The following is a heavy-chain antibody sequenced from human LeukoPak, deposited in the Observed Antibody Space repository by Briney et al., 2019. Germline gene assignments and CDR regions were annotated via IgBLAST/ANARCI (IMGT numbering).Heavy chain of an antibody. J-gene: IGHJ4*02. D-gene: IGHD3-3*01. CDR1: GFTFSSYA. V-gene: IGHV4-39*01. CDR3: ARLQYYDFWSGYYEYYFDY. Sequence: GSLRLSCAASGFTFSSYAMSWVRQPPGKGLEWIGSIYYSGSTYYNPSLKSRATISVDTSKNQFSLKLSSVTAANTAVYYCARLQYYDFWSGYYEYYFDYWGQGTLVTVSS. CDR2: IYYSGST.